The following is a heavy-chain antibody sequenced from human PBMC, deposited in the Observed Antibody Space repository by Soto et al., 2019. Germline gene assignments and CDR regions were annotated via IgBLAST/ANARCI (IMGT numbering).Heavy chain of an antibody. V-gene: IGHV4-39*01. J-gene: IGHJ4*02. D-gene: IGHD3-16*01. CDR3: ARQIWGTYFDY. CDR2: IYYSGTT. CDR1: GGSISSSSSY. Sequence: SETLSLTCTVSGGSISSSSSYWGWIRQPPGKGLEWIGSIYYSGTTFYEPSLKSRVTISVDTSKNQFSLKLKFVTAADTAVYYCARQIWGTYFDYWGQGTLVTVSS.